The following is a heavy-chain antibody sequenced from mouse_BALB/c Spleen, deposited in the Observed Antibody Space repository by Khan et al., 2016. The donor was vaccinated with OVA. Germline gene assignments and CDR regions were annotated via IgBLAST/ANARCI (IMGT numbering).Heavy chain of an antibody. CDR1: GFTFSTYG. V-gene: IGHV5-6*01. Sequence: EVELVESGGDLVKPGGSLKLSCAASGFTFSTYGMSWVRQTPDKRLEWVATVSPGGGYTYYPDSVKGRFTISRDTAKNNLYLQMSSLKSEDTAMFYCARLAYYYDSEGFAYWGQGTLVTVSA. D-gene: IGHD1-1*01. CDR2: VSPGGGYT. CDR3: ARLAYYYDSEGFAY. J-gene: IGHJ3*01.